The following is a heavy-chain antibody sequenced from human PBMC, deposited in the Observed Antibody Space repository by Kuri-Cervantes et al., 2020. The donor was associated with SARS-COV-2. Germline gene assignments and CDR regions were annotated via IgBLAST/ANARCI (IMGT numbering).Heavy chain of an antibody. V-gene: IGHV1-18*04. J-gene: IGHJ6*02. D-gene: IGHD3-3*01. CDR3: ARDRRGGRIRITIFGVASYGMDV. Sequence: ASVKVSCKASGYTFTSYAISWLRQAPEQGLEWMGWISAYNGNTKNAQKLQGRVTMTTDTSASTAYMELRSLKSDDTAVYYCARDRRGGRIRITIFGVASYGMDVWGQGTTVTVSS. CDR1: GYTFTSYA. CDR2: ISAYNGNT.